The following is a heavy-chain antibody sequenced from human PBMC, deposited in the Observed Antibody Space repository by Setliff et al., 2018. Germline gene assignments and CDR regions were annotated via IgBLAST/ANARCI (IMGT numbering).Heavy chain of an antibody. J-gene: IGHJ5*02. CDR3: ARDSYGDNLPYNWFAP. V-gene: IGHV1-69*05. Sequence: GASVKVSCKASRGTFSSYGITWVRQAPGQGLEWMGGIIPIFGTTDYAQKFQGRVTITTDESTSTAYMEMSSLRSEDTAVYYCARDSYGDNLPYNWFAPWGQGTLVTVSS. CDR1: RGTFSSYG. D-gene: IGHD4-17*01. CDR2: IIPIFGTT.